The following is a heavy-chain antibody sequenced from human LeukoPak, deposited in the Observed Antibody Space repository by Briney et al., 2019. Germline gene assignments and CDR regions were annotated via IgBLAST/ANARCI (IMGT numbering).Heavy chain of an antibody. CDR1: GFTFSSYA. J-gene: IGHJ4*02. D-gene: IGHD5-24*01. CDR2: ISGSGGST. CDR3: AKDWGMATITPYFDY. V-gene: IGHV3-23*01. Sequence: GGSLRLSCAASGFTFSSYAMSWVRQAPGKGLEWVSAISGSGGSTYYADSVKGRFTISRDNSKNTPYLQMNSLRAEDTAVYYCAKDWGMATITPYFDYWGQGTLVTVSS.